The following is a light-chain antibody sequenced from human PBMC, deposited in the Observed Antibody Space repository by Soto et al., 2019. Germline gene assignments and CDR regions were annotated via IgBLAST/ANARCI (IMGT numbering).Light chain of an antibody. J-gene: IGKJ2*01. CDR3: QQYNGDSYT. V-gene: IGKV1-16*01. CDR2: DAS. CDR1: QDINKY. Sequence: DIQLTQSPSSLSASVGDRVSITCQASQDINKYLNWYQQRPGKGPKLVIYDASSLQSGVPSRFSGSVSGTEGTITISSLQKEDGTTYYCQQYNGDSYTFGQGTKVDNK.